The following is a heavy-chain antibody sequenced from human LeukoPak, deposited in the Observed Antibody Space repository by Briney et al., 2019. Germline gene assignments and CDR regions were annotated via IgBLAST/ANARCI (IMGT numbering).Heavy chain of an antibody. Sequence: GRSLRLSCAAFGFTFSDYAMHWVRQAPGKGLEWVALISYDGSNEYYADSVKGRFTISRDNSKNTLYLQMNSLRAEDTAVYYCARRGSVEHWGQGTLVTVSS. CDR1: GFTFSDYA. V-gene: IGHV3-30*03. CDR2: ISYDGSNE. J-gene: IGHJ1*01. D-gene: IGHD6-19*01. CDR3: ARRGSVEH.